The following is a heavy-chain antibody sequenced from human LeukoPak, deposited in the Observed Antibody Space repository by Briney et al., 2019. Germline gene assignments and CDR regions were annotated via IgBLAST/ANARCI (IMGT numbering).Heavy chain of an antibody. CDR1: GGSFSNYY. J-gene: IGHJ4*02. CDR2: IYYTGNT. V-gene: IGHV4-59*08. Sequence: SETLSVTCTVSGGSFSNYYCVWVRQSAGKQLDGIGEIYYTGNTNYNDSLQSRVTISIDSSKKQLSLKLTSLTAADTAVYYCAATGYNSGWIDYWGQGTLVTVSS. D-gene: IGHD6-19*01. CDR3: AATGYNSGWIDY.